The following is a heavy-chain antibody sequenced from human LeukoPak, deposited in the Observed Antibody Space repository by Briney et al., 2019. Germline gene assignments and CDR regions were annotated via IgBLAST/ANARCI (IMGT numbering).Heavy chain of an antibody. CDR1: GYTLTELS. Sequence: SCKVSGYTLTELSMHWVRQAPGKGLEYVSAITLDGISTYYANSVKGRFTISRDNSKNTLYLQMGSLRAEDMAVYYCARVAVPGTYDYWGQGTLVTVSS. CDR2: ITLDGIST. V-gene: IGHV3-64*01. CDR3: ARVAVPGTYDY. D-gene: IGHD6-19*01. J-gene: IGHJ4*02.